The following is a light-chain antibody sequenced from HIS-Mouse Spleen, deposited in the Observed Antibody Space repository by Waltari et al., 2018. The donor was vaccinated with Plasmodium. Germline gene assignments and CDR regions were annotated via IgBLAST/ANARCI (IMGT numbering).Light chain of an antibody. CDR3: LQQNSYPIT. CDR2: AAF. CDR1: QGNRND. V-gene: IGKV1-17*01. Sequence: IHMTQSPSSLSAPVGDRVTITCRESQGNRNDLGWYEQKPGKDPKRRIYAAFSLQSGIPKRYSDSGDGTEVTLTISSDQPDDYATYYCLQQNSYPITFGQGTRLEMK. J-gene: IGKJ5*01.